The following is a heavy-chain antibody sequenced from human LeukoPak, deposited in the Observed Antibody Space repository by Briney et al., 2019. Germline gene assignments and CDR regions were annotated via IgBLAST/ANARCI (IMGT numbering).Heavy chain of an antibody. D-gene: IGHD1-26*01. CDR3: EKGPPGSYYYYGMDV. CDR2: ISGSGGST. Sequence: GGSLRLSCAASGFTFSSYAMSWVRQAPGKGLEWVSAISGSGGSTYYADSVKGRFTISRDNSKNTLYLQMNSLRAEDTAVYYCEKGPPGSYYYYGMDVWGQGTTVTVSS. V-gene: IGHV3-23*01. J-gene: IGHJ6*02. CDR1: GFTFSSYA.